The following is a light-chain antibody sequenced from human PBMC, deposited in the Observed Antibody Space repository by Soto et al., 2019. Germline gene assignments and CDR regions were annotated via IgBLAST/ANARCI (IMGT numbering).Light chain of an antibody. CDR2: LGS. J-gene: IGKJ2*02. CDR1: QTLLSSNGYNY. CDR3: MQALQTPRT. Sequence: EIVMTQSPLSLPVTPGEPASVSCRSSQTLLSSNGYNYFDWYVQKPGQSPQLLIYLGSNRASGVPDRFSGSGSGTDFTLQISRVEAEDVGVYYCMQALQTPRTFGQGTKLEIK. V-gene: IGKV2-28*01.